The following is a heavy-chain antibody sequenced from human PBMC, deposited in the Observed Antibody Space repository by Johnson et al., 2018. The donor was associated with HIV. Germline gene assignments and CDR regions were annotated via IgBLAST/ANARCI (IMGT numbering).Heavy chain of an antibody. CDR1: GFTFSGSA. D-gene: IGHD6-13*01. Sequence: VQLVESGGGLVQPGGSLKLSCAASGFTFSGSAMHWVRQASGKGLEWVGRIRSKTDGGTTDYAAPVKGRFTISRDDSKNTLYLQMNSLKTEDTAVYYGTTGAKLSSWYGGNAIDIWGQGTMVTVSS. CDR3: TTGAKLSSWYGGNAIDI. CDR2: IRSKTDGGTT. V-gene: IGHV3-15*01. J-gene: IGHJ3*02.